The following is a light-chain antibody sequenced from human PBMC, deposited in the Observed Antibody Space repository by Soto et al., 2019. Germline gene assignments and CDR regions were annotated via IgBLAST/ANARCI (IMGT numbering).Light chain of an antibody. J-gene: IGKJ5*01. CDR3: QQNFSVPIT. CDR1: QSIAGY. CDR2: STS. Sequence: IQMTQSPSSLSASIGDRVTITCRASQSIAGYLSWYQQRPGKDPKFLIYSTSNLQRGVPSRFSGSGSGTDFSLTINGLQTEEFATYFCQQNFSVPITFGRVPQRELK. V-gene: IGKV1-39*01.